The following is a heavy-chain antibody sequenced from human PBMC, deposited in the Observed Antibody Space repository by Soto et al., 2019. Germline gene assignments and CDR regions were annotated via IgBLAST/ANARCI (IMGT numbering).Heavy chain of an antibody. CDR2: ISSSSSYT. CDR3: ARYGYSSGWYPDY. Sequence: GGSLRLSCAASGFTFSSYWMHWVRQAPGKGLEWVSYISSSSSYTNYADSVKGRFTISRDNAKNSLYLQMNSLRAEDTAVYYCARYGYSSGWYPDYWGQGTLVTVSS. V-gene: IGHV3-11*03. J-gene: IGHJ4*02. D-gene: IGHD6-19*01. CDR1: GFTFSSYW.